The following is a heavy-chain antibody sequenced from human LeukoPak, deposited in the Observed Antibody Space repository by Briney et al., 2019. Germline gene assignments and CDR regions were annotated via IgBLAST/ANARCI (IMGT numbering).Heavy chain of an antibody. D-gene: IGHD4-17*01. CDR3: ARVTTYGWFDP. Sequence: SETLSLTCAVYGVSFSGYYWSWIRQPPGKGLEWIGEINHSGSTNYNPSLKSRVTISVDTSKNQFSLKLSSVTAADTAVYYCARVTTYGWFDPWGQGTLVTVSS. J-gene: IGHJ5*02. V-gene: IGHV4-34*01. CDR2: INHSGST. CDR1: GVSFSGYY.